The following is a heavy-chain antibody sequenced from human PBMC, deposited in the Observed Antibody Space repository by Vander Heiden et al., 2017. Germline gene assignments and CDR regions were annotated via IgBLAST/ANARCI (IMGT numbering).Heavy chain of an antibody. J-gene: IGHJ4*02. D-gene: IGHD3-22*01. CDR2: ISYDGSNK. CDR3: ARGSYYGIGGPMRPDF. V-gene: IGHV3-30*01. Sequence: QVQLVESGGGVVQPGGSLTLSCAASGFTFSSYSMHWVRQAPGKGLEWLAVISYDGSNKHHADSVKGRLTISRDNSKNILYLQMNSLRPEDTAAYYCARGSYYGIGGPMRPDFWGQGTLVTVSS. CDR1: GFTFSSYS.